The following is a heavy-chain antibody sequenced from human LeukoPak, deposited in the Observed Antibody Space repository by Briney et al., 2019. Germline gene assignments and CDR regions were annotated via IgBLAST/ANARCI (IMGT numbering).Heavy chain of an antibody. J-gene: IGHJ4*02. CDR1: GGSVSSSNYY. Sequence: SETLSLTCTVCGGSVSSSNYYWGWIRQPPGKGLEWIGYIYYSGSTNYNPSLKSRVTISVDRSKNQFSLRLSSVTAADTAMYYCARGGVVVTAVPFGYWGQGTLVTVAS. D-gene: IGHD2-21*02. CDR2: IYYSGST. V-gene: IGHV4-61*05. CDR3: ARGGVVVTAVPFGY.